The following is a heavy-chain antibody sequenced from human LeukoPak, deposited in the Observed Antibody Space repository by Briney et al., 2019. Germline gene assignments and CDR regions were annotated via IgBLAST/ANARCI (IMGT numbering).Heavy chain of an antibody. Sequence: PGGSLRLSCAASGFTFSSYSMNWVRQAPGKGLDWVSSISSSSSYIYYADSVKGRFTISRDNAKNSLYLQMNSLRAEDTAVYYCARGFVSNGDFDYWGQGTLVTVSS. J-gene: IGHJ4*02. D-gene: IGHD4-4*01. CDR2: ISSSSSYI. CDR1: GFTFSSYS. CDR3: ARGFVSNGDFDY. V-gene: IGHV3-21*01.